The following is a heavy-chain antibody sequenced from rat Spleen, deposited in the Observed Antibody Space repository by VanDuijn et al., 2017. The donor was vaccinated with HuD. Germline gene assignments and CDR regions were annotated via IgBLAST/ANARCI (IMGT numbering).Heavy chain of an antibody. J-gene: IGHJ2*01. Sequence: EVQMVESGGGLVQPGRSLKLSCAASGFTFNNYWMTWIRQAPGKGLEWVASITNTCGNTYYPDSVKGRFSISRDNAKSILYLQMNSLRSEDSATYYCARYYYDTYYYFDYWGQGVMVTVSS. D-gene: IGHD1-12*02. CDR2: ITNTCGNT. CDR3: ARYYYDTYYYFDY. CDR1: GFTFNNYW. V-gene: IGHV5-31*01.